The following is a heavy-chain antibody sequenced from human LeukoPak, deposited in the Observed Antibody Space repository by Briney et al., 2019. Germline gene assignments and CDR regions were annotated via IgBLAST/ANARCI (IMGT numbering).Heavy chain of an antibody. CDR3: AREDCRSSNCYKAFDS. CDR2: INPNSSGT. D-gene: IGHD2-2*02. Sequence: ASVKVSCKASGYTFTGYYMHWVRQAPGQGLEWMGWINPNSSGTNYAQKFQGRVTMTRDTSITTVYMELSRLRSDDTAMYYCAREDCRSSNCYKAFDSWGQGTLVTVSS. CDR1: GYTFTGYY. J-gene: IGHJ4*02. V-gene: IGHV1-2*02.